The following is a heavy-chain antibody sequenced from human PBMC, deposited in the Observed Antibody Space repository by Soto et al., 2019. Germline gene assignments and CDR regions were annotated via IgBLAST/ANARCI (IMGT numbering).Heavy chain of an antibody. J-gene: IGHJ6*02. CDR3: ARDGSSGSYYKGYYYGMDV. D-gene: IGHD3-10*01. Sequence: ASVKVSCKASGYTFTSYGISWVRQAPGQGLEWMGWISAYNGNTNYAQKLQGRVTMTTDTSTSTAYMELRSLRSEDTAVYYCARDGSSGSYYKGYYYGMDVWGQGTTVTVSS. CDR2: ISAYNGNT. V-gene: IGHV1-18*04. CDR1: GYTFTSYG.